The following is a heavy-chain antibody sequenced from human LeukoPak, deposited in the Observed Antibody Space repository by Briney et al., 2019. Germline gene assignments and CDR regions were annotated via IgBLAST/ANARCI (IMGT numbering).Heavy chain of an antibody. Sequence: PGGSLRLSCAASGFTFSSYWMYWVRQAPGKGLVWVSRINSDGSSTSYADSVKGRFTISRDNAKNTLYLQMNSLRAEDTAVYYCARHSRDGYNLGYWGQGTLVTVSS. CDR3: ARHSRDGYNLGY. CDR1: GFTFSSYW. J-gene: IGHJ4*02. D-gene: IGHD5-24*01. CDR2: INSDGSST. V-gene: IGHV3-74*01.